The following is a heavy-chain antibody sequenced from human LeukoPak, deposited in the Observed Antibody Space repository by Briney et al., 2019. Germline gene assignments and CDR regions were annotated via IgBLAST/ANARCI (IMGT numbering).Heavy chain of an antibody. Sequence: SETLSLTCAVYGGSFSGYYWSWIRQPPGKGLEWIGEINHSGSTNYNPSLKSRVTISVDTSKNQFSLKLSSVTAADTAVYYCARERPRYSSGEITGYFDYWGQGTLVTVSS. CDR3: ARERPRYSSGEITGYFDY. CDR2: INHSGST. CDR1: GGSFSGYY. D-gene: IGHD6-19*01. J-gene: IGHJ4*02. V-gene: IGHV4-34*01.